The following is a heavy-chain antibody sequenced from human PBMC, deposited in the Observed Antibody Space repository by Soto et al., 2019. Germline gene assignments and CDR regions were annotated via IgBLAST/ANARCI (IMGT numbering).Heavy chain of an antibody. CDR3: ARGYESSRRYLPLLDY. V-gene: IGHV4-34*01. CDR2: ISHSGST. J-gene: IGHJ4*02. Sequence: WIWIRQTPGKGLEWIGEISHSGSTNYNPSLMSRVTMSADTSKTQFSLRLSSVTAADTALYFCARGYESSRRYLPLLDYWGQGNLVTVS. D-gene: IGHD3-22*01.